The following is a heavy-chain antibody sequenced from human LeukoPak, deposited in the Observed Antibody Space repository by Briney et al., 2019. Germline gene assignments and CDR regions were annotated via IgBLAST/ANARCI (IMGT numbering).Heavy chain of an antibody. CDR1: GGSFSGYY. CDR2: IYTSGST. V-gene: IGHV4-59*10. CDR3: AGGGDGYNVDY. D-gene: IGHD5-24*01. J-gene: IGHJ4*02. Sequence: PSETLSLTCAVYGGSFSGYYWSWIRQPAGKGLEWIGRIYTSGSTNYNPSLKSRVTMSVDTSKNQFSLKLSSVTAADTAVYYCAGGGDGYNVDYWGQGTLVTVSS.